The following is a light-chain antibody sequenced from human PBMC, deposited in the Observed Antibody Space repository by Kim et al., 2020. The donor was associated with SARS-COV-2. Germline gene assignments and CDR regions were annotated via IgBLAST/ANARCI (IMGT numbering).Light chain of an antibody. CDR3: QQSYSTPGT. V-gene: IGKV1-16*02. J-gene: IGKJ4*01. CDR1: QGINNY. Sequence: DIQMTQSPSSLSASVGDRITMTCRASQGINNYVAWFQQRPGKAPTSLIYGASNLQSGVPSKFSGSGFGTDFTLTITNLQPEDFATYYCQQSYSTPGTFGGGTKVDIK. CDR2: GAS.